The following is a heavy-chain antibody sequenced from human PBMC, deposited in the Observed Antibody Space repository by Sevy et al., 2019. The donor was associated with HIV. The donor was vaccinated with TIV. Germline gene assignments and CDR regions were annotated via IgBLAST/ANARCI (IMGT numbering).Heavy chain of an antibody. CDR1: GFSLSTSGVG. CDR3: AHARIFTMVRGAGKKSWFDP. J-gene: IGHJ5*02. D-gene: IGHD3-10*01. CDR2: IYWNDDK. V-gene: IGHV2-5*01. Sequence: SGATLVNPTQTLTLTCTFSGFSLSTSGVGVGWIRQPPGKALEWLALIYWNDDKRYSPSLKSRLTITKDTSKNQVVLTMTNMDPVDTATYYCAHARIFTMVRGAGKKSWFDPWGQGTLVTVSS.